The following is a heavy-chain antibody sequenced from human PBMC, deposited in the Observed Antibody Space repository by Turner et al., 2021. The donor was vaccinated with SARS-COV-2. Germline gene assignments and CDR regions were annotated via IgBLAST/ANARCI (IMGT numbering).Heavy chain of an antibody. D-gene: IGHD1-26*01. CDR2: IDPEDSET. V-gene: IGHV1-24*01. CDR3: ATSYPFVGATRWFDP. CDR1: GYTHTESS. Sequence: AQMVQSGAEVKKPGASVTVSCKVSGYTHTESSMHWVRRAPGKGLGWMRGIDPEDSETNNAQKSQGIVTMTENTSTDTAYMGLSSVRSEDTSGYYCATSYPFVGATRWFDPWGQGTLVTVSS. J-gene: IGHJ5*02.